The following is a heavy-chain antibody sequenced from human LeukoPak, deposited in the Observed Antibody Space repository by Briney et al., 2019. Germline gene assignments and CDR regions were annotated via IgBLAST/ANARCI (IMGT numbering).Heavy chain of an antibody. Sequence: PSETLSLTCTVSGGSISSYYWSWIRQSPGKGLEWIGYIYYSGSANYNPSLESRVTISVDTSKNQFSLKLSSVTAADTAVYYCAREYYGSGNSSPSHSDYWGQGTLVTVS. CDR2: IYYSGSA. D-gene: IGHD3-10*01. CDR1: GGSISSYY. J-gene: IGHJ4*02. V-gene: IGHV4-59*01. CDR3: AREYYGSGNSSPSHSDY.